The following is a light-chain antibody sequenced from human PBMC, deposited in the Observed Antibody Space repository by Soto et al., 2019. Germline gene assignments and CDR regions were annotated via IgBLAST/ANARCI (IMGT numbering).Light chain of an antibody. CDR1: QSITNNY. V-gene: IGKV3-20*01. CDR2: GAS. Sequence: EIVLTQSPCTLSLSPGERATLSCRASQSITNNYLAWYQQKPGRAHRLLIYGASTRATGIPDRFSGSGSGTHFTLTISRLEPEDSAVYYCQQYGSSPTWTSGQGTKVDIK. J-gene: IGKJ1*01. CDR3: QQYGSSPTWT.